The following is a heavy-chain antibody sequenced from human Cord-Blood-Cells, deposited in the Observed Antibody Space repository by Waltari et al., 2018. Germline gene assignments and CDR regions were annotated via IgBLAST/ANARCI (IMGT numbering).Heavy chain of an antibody. J-gene: IGHJ4*02. V-gene: IGHV3-53*01. CDR2: IYSGGST. CDR1: GFTVSSHY. Sequence: EVQLVESGGGLIQPGGSLRPSCAATGFTVSSHYISWVRQAAGKGLEWVSVIYSGGSTYYADSVKGRFTISRDNSKNTLYLQMNSLRAEDTAVYYCARDIAAADPVDDYWGQGTLVTVSS. CDR3: ARDIAAADPVDDY. D-gene: IGHD6-13*01.